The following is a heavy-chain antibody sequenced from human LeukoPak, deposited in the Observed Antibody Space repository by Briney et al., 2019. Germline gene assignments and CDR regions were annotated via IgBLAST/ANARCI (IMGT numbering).Heavy chain of an antibody. Sequence: GGSLRLSCAASGFTFSSYAMSWVRQAPGKGLEWVSAIGGSGGSTYYADSVKGRFTISRDNSKNTLYLQMNSLRAEDTAVYYCAKGRGTSEPYYYGMDVWGQGTTVTVSS. D-gene: IGHD2-2*01. CDR1: GFTFSSYA. CDR2: IGGSGGST. V-gene: IGHV3-23*01. J-gene: IGHJ6*02. CDR3: AKGRGTSEPYYYGMDV.